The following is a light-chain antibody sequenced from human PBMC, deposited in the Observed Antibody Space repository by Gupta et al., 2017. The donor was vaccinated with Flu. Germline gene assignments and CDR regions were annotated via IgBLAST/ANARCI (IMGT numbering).Light chain of an antibody. V-gene: IGKV1-5*03. CDR1: QSISTW. CDR2: KAS. J-gene: IGKJ2*01. CDR3: QQDYSYSRT. Sequence: DIQMTQSPSTLSAAVGDRVTITCRASQSISTWLAWYQQKPGKAPKLLIYKASSLESGVPSRFSASGSGTEFTLTISSLQPDDFATYYCQQDYSYSRTFGQGTKLEIK.